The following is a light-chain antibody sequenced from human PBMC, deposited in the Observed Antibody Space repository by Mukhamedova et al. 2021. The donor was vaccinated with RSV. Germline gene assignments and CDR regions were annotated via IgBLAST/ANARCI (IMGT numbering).Light chain of an antibody. CDR2: GAS. Sequence: LSCRASQSVSSNLAWYQQKPGQAPRLLIYGASTRATGIPARFSGSGSGTEFTLTISSLQSEDFAVYYCQQYNNWPLTFGGGTKV. J-gene: IGKJ4*01. V-gene: IGKV3-15*01. CDR3: QQYNNWPLT. CDR1: QSVSSN.